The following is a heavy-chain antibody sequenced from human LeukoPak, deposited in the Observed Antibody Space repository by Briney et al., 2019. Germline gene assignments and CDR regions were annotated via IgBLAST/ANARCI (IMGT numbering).Heavy chain of an antibody. CDR1: GYTFTSYD. V-gene: IGHV1-8*01. CDR3: ARGPWYYDILTGYPNDYYYGMDV. D-gene: IGHD3-9*01. J-gene: IGHJ6*02. CDR2: MNPNSGNT. Sequence: GASVKVSCKASGYTFTSYDINWVRQATGQGLEWMGWMNPNSGNTGYAQKFQGRVTMTRNTSISTAYMELSSLRSEDTAVYYCARGPWYYDILTGYPNDYYYGMDVWGQGTTVTVSS.